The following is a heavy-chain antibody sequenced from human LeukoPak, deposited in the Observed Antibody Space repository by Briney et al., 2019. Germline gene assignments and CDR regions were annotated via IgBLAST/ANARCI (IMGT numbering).Heavy chain of an antibody. CDR3: ARMAYSSSWYVDY. CDR1: GFTFDDYA. V-gene: IGHV3-9*01. D-gene: IGHD6-13*01. CDR2: ISWNSGSI. Sequence: PGGSLRLSCAASGFTFDDYAMHWVRQAPGKGLEWVSGISWNSGSIGYADSVKGRFTISRDNSKNTLYLQMNSLRAEDTAVYYCARMAYSSSWYVDYWGQGTLVTVSS. J-gene: IGHJ4*02.